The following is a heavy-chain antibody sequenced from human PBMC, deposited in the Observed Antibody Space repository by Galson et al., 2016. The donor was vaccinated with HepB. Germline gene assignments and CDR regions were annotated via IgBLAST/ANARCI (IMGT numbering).Heavy chain of an antibody. J-gene: IGHJ4*02. Sequence: SLRLSCAAYGLPVSNDYMSWVRQAPGKGLKWVSVSYGDGRTYYAESVKGRFTISRDNAKNTLYVQMDSLRAEDTALYYCARGSRTYGSSAPHYWGQGTLVSVSS. CDR3: ARGSRTYGSSAPHY. CDR1: GLPVSNDY. CDR2: SYGDGRT. D-gene: IGHD3-10*01. V-gene: IGHV3-53*01.